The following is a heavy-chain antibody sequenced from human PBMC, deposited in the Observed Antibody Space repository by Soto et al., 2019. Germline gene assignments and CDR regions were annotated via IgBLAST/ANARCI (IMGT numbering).Heavy chain of an antibody. CDR2: IYYSGST. CDR3: ARRYGDAFDI. CDR1: GGSISSYY. Sequence: QVQLQESGPGLVKPSETLSLTCTVSGGSISSYYWSWIRQPPGEGLEWIGYIYYSGSTNYNPSLESLVTISVDTSKNQFPLKLSSVTAADTAVYYCARRYGDAFDIWGQGTMVTVSS. D-gene: IGHD4-17*01. V-gene: IGHV4-59*08. J-gene: IGHJ3*02.